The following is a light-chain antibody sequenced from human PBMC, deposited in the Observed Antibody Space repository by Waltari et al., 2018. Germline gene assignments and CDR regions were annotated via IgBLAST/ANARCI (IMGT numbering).Light chain of an antibody. V-gene: IGLV4-69*01. CDR3: QTGGHGTWV. Sequence: QLVLTQSPSASASLGASVKLTCTLSSGHSSNIIAWHQQQPEKGPRYLMKGNSDGSPSKGDEIPDRFSGSSAGAERYLTISSLQSEDEADYYCQTGGHGTWVFGGGTKLTVL. CDR2: GNSDGSP. J-gene: IGLJ3*02. CDR1: SGHSSNI.